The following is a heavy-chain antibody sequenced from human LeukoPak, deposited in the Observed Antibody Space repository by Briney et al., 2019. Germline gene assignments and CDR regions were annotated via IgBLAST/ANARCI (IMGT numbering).Heavy chain of an antibody. D-gene: IGHD5/OR15-5a*01. V-gene: IGHV3-48*03. J-gene: IGHJ3*02. Sequence: GGSLTLSCAASEFTISSYEMNWVRQAPGKGLEWVSYISRSGTTIEYADSVKGRFTISRDYAKDSLYLQMNSLRAEDTAVYYCARRSSQGSFDIWGQGTMVTVSS. CDR3: ARRSSQGSFDI. CDR2: ISRSGTTI. CDR1: EFTISSYE.